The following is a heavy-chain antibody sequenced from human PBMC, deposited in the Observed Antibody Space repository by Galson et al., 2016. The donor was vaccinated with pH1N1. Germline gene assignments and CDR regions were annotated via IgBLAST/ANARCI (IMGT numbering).Heavy chain of an antibody. CDR3: TTIAGGPGVADH. J-gene: IGHJ4*02. V-gene: IGHV3-7*01. CDR2: INEDGRVK. D-gene: IGHD4-23*01. Sequence: SLRLSCAGSGFTFSSRWMSWVRQAPGKGLQWVANINEDGRVKHYVDSMEGRLSISRDNAKNSLFLHMTSLRVEDTAVYYCTTIAGGPGVADHWGQGTLVTVSS. CDR1: GFTFSSRW.